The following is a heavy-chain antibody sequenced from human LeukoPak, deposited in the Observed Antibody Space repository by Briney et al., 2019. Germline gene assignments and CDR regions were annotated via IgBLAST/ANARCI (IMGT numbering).Heavy chain of an antibody. Sequence: GGSLRLSCAASGFTVSSNYMSWVRQAPGKGLEWVSVIYSGGSTYYADSVKGRFTISRDNSKNTQYIQMNSLRGEDTAVYYCARDGRSGWYRWFVRWGQGTLVTVSS. J-gene: IGHJ5*02. CDR2: IYSGGST. CDR3: ARDGRSGWYRWFVR. CDR1: GFTVSSNY. V-gene: IGHV3-53*01. D-gene: IGHD6-19*01.